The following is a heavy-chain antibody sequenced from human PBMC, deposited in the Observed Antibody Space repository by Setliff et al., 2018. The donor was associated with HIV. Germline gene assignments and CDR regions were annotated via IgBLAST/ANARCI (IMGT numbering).Heavy chain of an antibody. CDR2: MIYGGDT. CDR3: ARPHSGRGGGAWFDP. V-gene: IGHV4-39*01. D-gene: IGHD6-19*01. Sequence: SETLSLTCRVYGGSITSGNYYWGWIRQAPGKGLEWIASMIYGGDTWYNPSLKSRVTIYVDTANNEISLRLSSVTAEDTAVYRCARPHSGRGGGAWFDPWGQGIQVTAPQ. CDR1: GGSITSGNYY. J-gene: IGHJ5*02.